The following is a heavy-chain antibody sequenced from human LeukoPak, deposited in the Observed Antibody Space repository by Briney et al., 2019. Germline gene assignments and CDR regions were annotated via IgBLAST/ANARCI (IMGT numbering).Heavy chain of an antibody. CDR1: GFTFSSYT. V-gene: IGHV3-21*01. D-gene: IGHD3-16*01. Sequence: PGGSLRLSCAASGFTFSSYTMNWVRQAPGKGLEWVSSISSSRSSIYYADSMKGRFTISRDNAKNSLYLQMNSLRAEDTAVYYCARAYKGYDYVEGLFGYWGQGTLVTVSS. CDR3: ARAYKGYDYVEGLFGY. CDR2: ISSSRSSI. J-gene: IGHJ4*02.